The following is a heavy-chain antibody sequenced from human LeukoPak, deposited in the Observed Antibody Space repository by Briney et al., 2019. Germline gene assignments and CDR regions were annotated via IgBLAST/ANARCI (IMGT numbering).Heavy chain of an antibody. D-gene: IGHD2-21*02. CDR2: ISAYNGDT. CDR1: GYSFTSYG. J-gene: IGHJ5*02. CDR3: ARDACVSCGGDCCHDP. Sequence: ASVKVSCKASGYSFTSYGISWVRQAPGQGLEWMAWISAYNGDTNYAQKFQGRVILTTDTSTTTAYMELRNLRSDDTAVYYCARDACVSCGGDCCHDPWGQGTLVTVSS. V-gene: IGHV1-18*01.